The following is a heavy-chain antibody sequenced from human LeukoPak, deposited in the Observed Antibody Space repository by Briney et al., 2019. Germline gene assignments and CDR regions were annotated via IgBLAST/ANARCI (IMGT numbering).Heavy chain of an antibody. CDR1: GYTFTGYY. V-gene: IGHV1-2*02. CDR2: INPNSGGT. CDR3: ARPGASIAAAGTLYYFDY. J-gene: IGHJ4*02. Sequence: ASVKVSCKASGYTFTGYYMHWVRQAPGQGLEWMGWINPNSGGTNYVQKFQGRVTMTRDTSISTAYMELSRLRSDDTAVYYCARPGASIAAAGTLYYFDYWGQGTLVSVSS. D-gene: IGHD6-13*01.